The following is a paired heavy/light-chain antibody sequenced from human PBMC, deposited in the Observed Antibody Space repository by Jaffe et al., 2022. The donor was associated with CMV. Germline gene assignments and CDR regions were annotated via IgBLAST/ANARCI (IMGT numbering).Heavy chain of an antibody. CDR2: MTHRGNT. V-gene: IGHV4-34*02. Sequence: QVQLQQWGAGLLKPSETLSLTCAVYGGSFSDYYWSWIRQSPGKGLEWIGEMTHRGNTNYNSSLKSRVTISADTSKRQFYLKLTSVTAADTAVYYCSGGYDKWGQGTQVTVSS. D-gene: IGHD3-16*01. CDR1: GGSFSDYY. CDR3: SGGYDK. J-gene: IGHJ4*02.
Light chain of an antibody. CDR3: AAWDDSLNGWV. J-gene: IGLJ3*02. V-gene: IGLV1-44*01. Sequence: QSVLTQPPSPSGTPGQRVTISCSGSNSNIGRNTVKWLQLLPGAAPKTLIYSNNQRPSGVPDRFSGSKSGTSASLAISGLQSEDEADYYCAAWDDSLNGWVFGGGTKLTVL. CDR1: NSNIGRNT. CDR2: SNN.